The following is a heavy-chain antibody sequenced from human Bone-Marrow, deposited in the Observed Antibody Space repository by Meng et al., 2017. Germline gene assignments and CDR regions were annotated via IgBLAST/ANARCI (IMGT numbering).Heavy chain of an antibody. D-gene: IGHD4-23*01. CDR2: INHSGRT. J-gene: IGHJ4*02. CDR1: GGSFSGYY. V-gene: IGHV4-34*01. Sequence: LSGALHGGSFSGYYWSWIRQLPGKGLEWIGEINHSGRTNYNPTLKSRVTISVDTSKNQFSLKLSSVTAADTAVYYCASANRGLRWYYFDYWGQGTLVTVSS. CDR3: ASANRGLRWYYFDY.